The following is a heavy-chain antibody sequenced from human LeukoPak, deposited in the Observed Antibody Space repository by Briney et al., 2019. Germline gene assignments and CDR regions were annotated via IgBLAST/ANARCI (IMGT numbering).Heavy chain of an antibody. CDR1: GFTFSSYA. D-gene: IGHD2-15*01. Sequence: PGGSLRLSCAASGFTFSSYAMSWVRQAPGKGLEWVSAISGSGGSTYYADSVKGRFTISRDNSKNTLYLQMNSLRAEDTAVYYCANLKVVADAFDIWGQGTMVTVSS. CDR2: ISGSGGST. J-gene: IGHJ3*02. CDR3: ANLKVVADAFDI. V-gene: IGHV3-23*01.